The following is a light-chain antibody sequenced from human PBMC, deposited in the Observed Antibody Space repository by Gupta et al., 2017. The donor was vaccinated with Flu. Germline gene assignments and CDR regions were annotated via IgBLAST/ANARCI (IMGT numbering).Light chain of an antibody. CDR1: QSIGSN. Sequence: EVVMTQSPATLSVSPGERVILSCRASQSIGSNLAWYQQKPGQAPCLLIYGASTRDTGIQDRFSGSGSGTEFTLTSSSLQSEDFAVYYFQQYNNWLFGGGTKVEIK. V-gene: IGKV3-15*01. CDR2: GAS. J-gene: IGKJ4*01. CDR3: QQYNNWL.